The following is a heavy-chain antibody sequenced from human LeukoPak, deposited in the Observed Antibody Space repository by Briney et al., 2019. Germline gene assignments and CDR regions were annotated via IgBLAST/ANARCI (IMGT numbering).Heavy chain of an antibody. V-gene: IGHV4-30-4*08. J-gene: IGHJ6*03. CDR3: ARIHIAPADRYYYYYMDV. Sequence: PSQTLSLTCTVSGGSFSSGHYFWSWIRQPPGKGLEWIGYIYYSGSTYYNPSLKSRVTISGDTSKNQFSLKLSSLTAADTAVYYCARIHIAPADRYYYYYMDVWGKGTTVTVSS. D-gene: IGHD6-13*01. CDR2: IYYSGST. CDR1: GGSFSSGHYF.